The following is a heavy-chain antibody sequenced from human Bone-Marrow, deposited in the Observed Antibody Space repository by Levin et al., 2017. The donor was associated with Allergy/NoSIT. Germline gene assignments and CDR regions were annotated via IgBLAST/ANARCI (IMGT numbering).Heavy chain of an antibody. CDR1: GFTLSDHY. CDR2: TRHKAKSYTT. Sequence: QPGGSLRLSCAVSGFTLSDHYMDWVHQAPGKGLEWVGRTRHKAKSYTTAYAASVKGRFTISRDDSKNSVYLQMNSLKTGDTAVYYCTRTNRVMSRDFDYWGQGTLVSVSS. CDR3: TRTNRVMSRDFDY. V-gene: IGHV3-72*01. D-gene: IGHD3-16*01. J-gene: IGHJ4*02.